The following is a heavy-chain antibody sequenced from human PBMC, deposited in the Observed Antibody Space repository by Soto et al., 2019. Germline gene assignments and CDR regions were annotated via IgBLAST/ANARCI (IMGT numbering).Heavy chain of an antibody. CDR3: AREINVPNYDILTGLQDYYYYYYMDV. J-gene: IGHJ6*03. CDR2: IYSGGST. D-gene: IGHD3-9*01. V-gene: IGHV3-66*01. Sequence: PGGSLRLSCAASGFTVSSNYMSWVRQAPGKGLEWVSVIYSGGSTYYADSVKGRFTISRDNSKNTLYLQMNSLRAEDTAVYYCAREINVPNYDILTGLQDYYYYYYMDVWGKGTTVTVSS. CDR1: GFTVSSNY.